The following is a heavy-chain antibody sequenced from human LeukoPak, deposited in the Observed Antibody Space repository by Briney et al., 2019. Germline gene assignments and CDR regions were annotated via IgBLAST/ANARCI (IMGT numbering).Heavy chain of an antibody. J-gene: IGHJ4*02. D-gene: IGHD5-24*01. CDR1: GYTXTNYY. CDR3: ARGGGQRPFDY. CDR2: INPDSGGT. V-gene: IGHV1-2*02. Sequence: ASVKVSCKASGYTXTNYYMNGVRQAPGQGLEWMGWINPDSGGTNYAQKFQGRVTMTRDTSISTAYMELSRLRSDDTAVYYCARGGGQRPFDYWGQGTLVTVSS.